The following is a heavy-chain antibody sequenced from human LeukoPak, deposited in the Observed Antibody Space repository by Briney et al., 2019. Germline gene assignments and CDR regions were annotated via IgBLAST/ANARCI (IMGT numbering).Heavy chain of an antibody. Sequence: GGSLRLSCAASGFTFSDYYMSWIRQAPGKGLEWVSYISSSGSTIYYADSAKGRFTISRDNAKNSLYLQMNSLRAEDTAVYYCARVGSDIVLMVYAIEYYFDYWGQGTLVTVSS. CDR3: ARVGSDIVLMVYAIEYYFDY. CDR1: GFTFSDYY. V-gene: IGHV3-11*01. D-gene: IGHD2-8*01. CDR2: ISSSGSTI. J-gene: IGHJ4*02.